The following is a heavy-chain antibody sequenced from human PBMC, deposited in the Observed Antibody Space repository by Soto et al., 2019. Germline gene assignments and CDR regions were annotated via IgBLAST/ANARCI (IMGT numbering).Heavy chain of an antibody. CDR3: TRDMTPGIAVY. CDR1: VFTFGDYA. V-gene: IGHV3-49*04. Sequence: PVGSLRLSCTSSVFTFGDYAMSCVRHAPGKWLEWVGFIRSKAYGGTTEYAASVKGRFTISRDDSKSIAYLQMNSLKTEDTAVYYCTRDMTPGIAVYWGQGTLGTVSS. J-gene: IGHJ4*02. D-gene: IGHD2-21*01. CDR2: IRSKAYGGTT.